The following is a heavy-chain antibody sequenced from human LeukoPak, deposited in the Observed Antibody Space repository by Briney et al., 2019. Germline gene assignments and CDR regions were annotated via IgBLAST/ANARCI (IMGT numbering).Heavy chain of an antibody. CDR1: GFTFSSYA. CDR3: AKEEWLGKMNFFDY. J-gene: IGHJ4*02. V-gene: IGHV3-23*01. D-gene: IGHD6-19*01. CDR2: IGGSGGST. Sequence: GGSLRLSCAASGFTFSSYAMHWVRQAPGKGLEWVSAIGGSGGSTHYADSVKGRFTISRDTSKNTLYLQMNSLRAEDTAVYFCAKEEWLGKMNFFDYWGQGTLVTVSS.